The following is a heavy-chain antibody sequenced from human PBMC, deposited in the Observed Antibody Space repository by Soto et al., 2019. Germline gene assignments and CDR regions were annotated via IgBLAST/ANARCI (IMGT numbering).Heavy chain of an antibody. J-gene: IGHJ4*02. CDR1: GGFFTTSKSF. CDR3: ARHPTHAEITAYATHYFDS. CDR2: VYYNGKS. Sequence: QPRPQGSGPGPVKPLETLTPTCTGSGGFFTTSKSFWGLIRPTPREGLAWLGSVYYNGKSNVQPSLESRVTISVDPSRNQFSLILSSVTAADTAVYFCARHPTHAEITAYATHYFDSWGQGTLITVSS. D-gene: IGHD2-21*01. V-gene: IGHV4-39*01.